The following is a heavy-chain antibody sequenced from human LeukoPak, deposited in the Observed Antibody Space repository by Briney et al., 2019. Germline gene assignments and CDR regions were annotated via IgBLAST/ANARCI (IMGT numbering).Heavy chain of an antibody. CDR3: AVYGSSAGWFDP. D-gene: IGHD6-6*01. CDR2: ISSGSSAI. CDR1: GFTFTTYS. V-gene: IGHV3-21*01. J-gene: IGHJ5*02. Sequence: GGSLRLSCEASGFTFTTYSMTWVRQAPGKGLEWVSIISSGSSAIFSADALKGRFTISRDDAKNLLYLDMNSLRAEDTAVYYCAVYGSSAGWFDPWGQGTLVTVSP.